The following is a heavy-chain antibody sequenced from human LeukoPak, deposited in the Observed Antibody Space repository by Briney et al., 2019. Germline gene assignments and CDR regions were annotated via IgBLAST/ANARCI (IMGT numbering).Heavy chain of an antibody. CDR2: ISGGGDDT. CDR3: AKDSRESSGHFPYYYYYHYGLDV. V-gene: IGHV3-23*01. D-gene: IGHD3-22*01. Sequence: GGSLRLSCAVSGFIFSSSAMGWVRQAPGKGLEWVSAISGGGDDTSYADSARGRFTVSRDNSKNTLYLQMNSLRAEDTAVYYCAKDSRESSGHFPYYYYYHYGLDVWGQGTTVTVSS. CDR1: GFIFSSSA. J-gene: IGHJ6*02.